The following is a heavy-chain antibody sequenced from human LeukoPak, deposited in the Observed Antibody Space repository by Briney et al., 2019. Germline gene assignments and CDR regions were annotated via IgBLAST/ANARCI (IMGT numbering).Heavy chain of an antibody. D-gene: IGHD2-8*01. Sequence: ASVRVSCKASGYTFTSYYMHWVRQAPGQGLEWMGIINPSGGSTSYAQKFQGRVTMTRDMSTSTVYMELSSLRSEDTAVYYCARESCTNGVCSTYYFDYWGQGTLVTVSS. V-gene: IGHV1-46*01. CDR2: INPSGGST. J-gene: IGHJ4*02. CDR3: ARESCTNGVCSTYYFDY. CDR1: GYTFTSYY.